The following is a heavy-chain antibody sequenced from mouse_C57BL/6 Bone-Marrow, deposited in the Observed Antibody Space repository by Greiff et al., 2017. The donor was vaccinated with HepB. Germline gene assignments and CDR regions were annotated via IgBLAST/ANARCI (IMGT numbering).Heavy chain of an antibody. V-gene: IGHV1-42*01. CDR3: ARNYGNYPAMDY. Sequence: VQLQQSGPELVKPGASVKISCKASGYSFTGYYMNWVKQSPEKSLEWIGDINPSTGGTNYNQKFKAKATLTVDKSSSTAYMQLKSLTSEDSAVYYCARNYGNYPAMDYWGQGTSVTVSS. J-gene: IGHJ4*01. D-gene: IGHD2-1*01. CDR1: GYSFTGYY. CDR2: INPSTGGT.